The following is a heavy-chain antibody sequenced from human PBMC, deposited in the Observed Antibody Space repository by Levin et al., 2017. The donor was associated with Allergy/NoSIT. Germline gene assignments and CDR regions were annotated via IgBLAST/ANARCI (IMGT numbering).Heavy chain of an antibody. CDR2: INPSGGST. CDR3: ARDNSPSWSGYSNYYYYGMDV. V-gene: IGHV1-46*01. Sequence: ASVKVSCKASGYTFTSYYMHWVRQAPGQGLEWMGIINPSGGSTSYAQKFQGRVTMTRDTSTSTVYMELSSLRSEDTAVYYCARDNSPSWSGYSNYYYYGMDVWGQGTTVTVSS. CDR1: GYTFTSYY. J-gene: IGHJ6*02. D-gene: IGHD3-3*01.